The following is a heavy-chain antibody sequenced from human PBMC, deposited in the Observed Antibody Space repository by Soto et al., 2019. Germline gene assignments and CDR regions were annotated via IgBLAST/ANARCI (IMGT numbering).Heavy chain of an antibody. CDR2: ISYDGSNK. Sequence: LRLSCAASGFTFSSYGMHWVRQAPGKGLEWVAVISYDGSNKYYADSVKGRFTISRDNSKNTLYLQMNSLRAEDKAVYYCAIIADGMDVWGQGTTVTVYS. D-gene: IGHD6-13*01. CDR1: GFTFSSYG. V-gene: IGHV3-30*03. J-gene: IGHJ6*02. CDR3: AIIADGMDV.